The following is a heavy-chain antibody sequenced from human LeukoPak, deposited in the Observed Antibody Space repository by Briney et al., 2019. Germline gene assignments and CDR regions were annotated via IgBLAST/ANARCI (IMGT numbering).Heavy chain of an antibody. CDR2: IYSDNT. J-gene: IGHJ5*02. CDR3: ARDREYSSVNWFDP. V-gene: IGHV3-53*01. CDR1: GFTVSSNS. Sequence: PGGSLRLSCTVSGFTVSSNSMSWVRQAPGKGLEWVSFIYSDNTHYSDSVKGRFTISRDNSKNTLYLQMNSLRAEDTAVYYCARDREYSSVNWFDPWGQGTLVTVSS. D-gene: IGHD6-6*01.